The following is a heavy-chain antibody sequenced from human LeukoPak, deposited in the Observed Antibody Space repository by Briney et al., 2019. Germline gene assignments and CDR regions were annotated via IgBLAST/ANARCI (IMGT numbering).Heavy chain of an antibody. V-gene: IGHV4-61*05. Sequence: PSETLSLTCTVSAGSISSSSYYWGWIRQPPGKGLERIGYIYYTGTTNYNPSLKSRVTISVDTSKNQFSLKLSSVTAADTAVYYCARTTEGGYTYDYFYYYYMDVWGKGTTVTISS. D-gene: IGHD5-18*01. J-gene: IGHJ6*03. CDR2: IYYTGTT. CDR3: ARTTEGGYTYDYFYYYYMDV. CDR1: AGSISSSSYY.